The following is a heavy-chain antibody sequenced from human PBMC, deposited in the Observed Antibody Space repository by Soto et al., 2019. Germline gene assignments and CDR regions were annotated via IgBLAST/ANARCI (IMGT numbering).Heavy chain of an antibody. CDR3: ARTYYYDSSGYPGGVPHWFDP. J-gene: IGHJ5*02. Sequence: SETLSLTCAVSGGSISSGGYSWSWIRQPPGKGLEWIGYIYHSGSTYYNPSLKSRVTISVDRSKNQFSLKLSPVTAADTAVYYCARTYYYDSSGYPGGVPHWFDPWGQGTLVTVSS. V-gene: IGHV4-30-2*01. CDR1: GGSISSGGYS. CDR2: IYHSGST. D-gene: IGHD3-22*01.